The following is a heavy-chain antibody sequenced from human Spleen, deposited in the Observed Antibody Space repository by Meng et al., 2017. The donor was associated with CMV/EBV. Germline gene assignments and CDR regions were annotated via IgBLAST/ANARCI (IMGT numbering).Heavy chain of an antibody. CDR2: IYPGDSDT. CDR3: ARRGGDSGSYWYYYYGMDV. Sequence: GGSLRLSCKGSGYSFTSYWIGWVRQMPGKGLEWMGIIYPGDSDTRYSPSFQGQVTISADKSISTAYLQWSSLKASDTAMYYCARRGGDSGSYWYYYYGMDVWGQGTTVTVSS. J-gene: IGHJ6*02. D-gene: IGHD1-26*01. CDR1: GYSFTSYW. V-gene: IGHV5-51*01.